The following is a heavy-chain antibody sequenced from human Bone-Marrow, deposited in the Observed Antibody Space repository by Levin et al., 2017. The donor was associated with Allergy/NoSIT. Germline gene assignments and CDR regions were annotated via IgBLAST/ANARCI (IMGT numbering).Heavy chain of an antibody. J-gene: IGHJ6*02. CDR3: ARATKRALCDSSGYYYYLGYYYYGMDV. Sequence: GESLKISCKASGYTFTSYDINWVRQATGQGLEWMGWMNPNSGNTGYAQKFQGRVTMTRNTSISTAYMELSSLRSEDTAVYYCARATKRALCDSSGYYYYLGYYYYGMDVWGQGTTVTVSS. D-gene: IGHD3-22*01. V-gene: IGHV1-8*01. CDR2: MNPNSGNT. CDR1: GYTFTSYD.